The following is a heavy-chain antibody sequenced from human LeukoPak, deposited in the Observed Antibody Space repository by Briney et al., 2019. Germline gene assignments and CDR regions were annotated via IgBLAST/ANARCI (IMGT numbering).Heavy chain of an antibody. CDR2: IIPILGIA. Sequence: ASVKVSCKASGGTFSSYAISWVRQAPGQGLEWMGRIIPILGIANYAQKFQGRVTITADKSTSTAYMELSSLRSEDTAVYYCATSIIAARLHAFDIWGQGTMVTVSS. J-gene: IGHJ3*02. V-gene: IGHV1-69*04. CDR1: GGTFSSYA. D-gene: IGHD6-6*01. CDR3: ATSIIAARLHAFDI.